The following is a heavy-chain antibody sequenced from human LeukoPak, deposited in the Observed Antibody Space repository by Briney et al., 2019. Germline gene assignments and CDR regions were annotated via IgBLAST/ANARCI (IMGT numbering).Heavy chain of an antibody. CDR3: ASIAVAGDFDD. D-gene: IGHD6-19*01. CDR1: GGSISSYY. Sequence: SETLSLTCTVSGGSISSYYWSWIRQPPGKGLEWIGYIYYSGSTNYNPSLKSRVTISVDTSKNQFSLKLSSVTAADTAVYYCASIAVAGDFDDWGHVTLVTVAS. V-gene: IGHV4-59*01. CDR2: IYYSGST. J-gene: IGHJ4*01.